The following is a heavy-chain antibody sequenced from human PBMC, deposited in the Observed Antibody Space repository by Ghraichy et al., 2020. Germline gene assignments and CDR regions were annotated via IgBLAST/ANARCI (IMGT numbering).Heavy chain of an antibody. V-gene: IGHV3-48*01. CDR3: ARAIVAIDY. CDR2: ISSSSSTI. D-gene: IGHD5-12*01. CDR1: GFTFSSYS. Sequence: GESLNISCAASGFTFSSYSMNWVRQAPGKGLEWVSYISSSSSTIYYADSVKGRFTISRDNAKNSLYLQMNSLRAEDTAVYYCARAIVAIDYWGQGTLVTVSS. J-gene: IGHJ4*02.